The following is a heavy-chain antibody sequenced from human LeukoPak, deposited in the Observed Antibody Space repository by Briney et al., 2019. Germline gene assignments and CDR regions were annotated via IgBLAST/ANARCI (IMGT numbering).Heavy chain of an antibody. V-gene: IGHV3-7*04. D-gene: IGHD3-10*01. J-gene: IGHJ4*02. CDR3: ARADNYGSILDY. CDR1: GFTFSNDW. CDR2: IYQDGSAE. Sequence: GGALRLSCAASGFTFSNDWMSWGRQSPGGGLERVANIYQDGSAEYYVDSVGGRFTVSRDNAKNSLYLQIDSLRAEDTAVYYCARADNYGSILDYWGRGPLVTVSS.